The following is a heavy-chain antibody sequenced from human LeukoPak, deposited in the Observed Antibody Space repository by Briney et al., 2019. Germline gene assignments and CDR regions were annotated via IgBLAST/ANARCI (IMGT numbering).Heavy chain of an antibody. CDR3: ARDPYSWAFDY. D-gene: IGHD5-18*01. CDR1: GFTFSDYY. CDR2: ISSSGSTI. V-gene: IGHV3-11*04. Sequence: GGSLRLXCAASGFTFSDYYMSWIRQAPGKGLEWVSYISSSGSTIYYADSVKGRFTISRDNAKNSLYLQMNSLRAEDTAVYYCARDPYSWAFDYWGQGTLVTVSS. J-gene: IGHJ4*02.